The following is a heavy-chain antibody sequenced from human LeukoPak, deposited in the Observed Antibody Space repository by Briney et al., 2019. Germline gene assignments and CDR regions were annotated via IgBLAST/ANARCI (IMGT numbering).Heavy chain of an antibody. V-gene: IGHV4-4*09. CDR2: VYTSGST. CDR1: GGSIGSYY. Sequence: SETLSLTCTVSGGSIGSYYWSWIRQPPGKGLERIGYVYTSGSTNYNPSFKSRVTISADTSKNQFSLRLTSVTAADTALYYCARSNWYEYFDNWGQGTLVTVSS. J-gene: IGHJ4*02. D-gene: IGHD1-20*01. CDR3: ARSNWYEYFDN.